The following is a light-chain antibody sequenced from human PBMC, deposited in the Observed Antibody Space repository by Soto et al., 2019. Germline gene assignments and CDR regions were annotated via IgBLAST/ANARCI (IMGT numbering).Light chain of an antibody. CDR1: TSDVGGSNY. CDR2: EAS. CDR3: SAFTGRDTRVV. Sequence: QSAPTQPASVSGYPGQSITISCTGTTSDVGGSNYVSWYQQHPGKAPKLIIYEASNRPSGVSNRFYGFKSGNTASLTIFGLQGEDEADYYCSAFTGRDTRVVVGGGTKLTVL. J-gene: IGLJ2*01. V-gene: IGLV2-14*01.